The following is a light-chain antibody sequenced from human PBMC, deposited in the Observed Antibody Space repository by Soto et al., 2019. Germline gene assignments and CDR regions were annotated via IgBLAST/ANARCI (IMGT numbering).Light chain of an antibody. J-gene: IGLJ2*01. V-gene: IGLV2-11*01. Sequence: QSALTQPRSVSGSPGQSVTISCTGTSSDVGGYNHVSWYQHHPGKAPKIMIYDDTKRPSGVPDRFSGSKSGSSASLTISGLQAEDEADYSCCSYAGSCTLVFGAGTKLTVL. CDR3: CSYAGSCTLV. CDR2: DDT. CDR1: SSDVGGYNH.